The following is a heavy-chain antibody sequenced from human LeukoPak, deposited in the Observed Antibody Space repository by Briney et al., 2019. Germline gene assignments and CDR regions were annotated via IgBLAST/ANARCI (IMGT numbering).Heavy chain of an antibody. CDR2: ISYDGSNK. Sequence: QSGGSLRLSCAASGFTFSSYAMHWVRQAPGKGLEWVAVISYDGSNKYYADSVKGRFTISRDNSKNTLYLQMNSLRAEDTAVYYCARDKYLGHYGMDVWGQGTTVTVSS. D-gene: IGHD2/OR15-2a*01. CDR1: GFTFSSYA. V-gene: IGHV3-30-3*01. J-gene: IGHJ6*02. CDR3: ARDKYLGHYGMDV.